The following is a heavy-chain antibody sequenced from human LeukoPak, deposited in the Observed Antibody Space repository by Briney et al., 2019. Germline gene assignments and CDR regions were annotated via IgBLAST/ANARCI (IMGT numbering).Heavy chain of an antibody. D-gene: IGHD3-10*01. CDR3: AKDVYGSGIDY. J-gene: IGHJ4*02. CDR2: ISASGGST. CDR1: GFMFSSYE. V-gene: IGHV3-23*01. Sequence: PGGSLRLSCAASGFMFSSYEMSWVRQAPGKGVEWVSSISASGGSTQYADSVKVRFTISRDNSKNTLYLQMNSLNAADTAVYYCAKDVYGSGIDYWGQGTLVTVSS.